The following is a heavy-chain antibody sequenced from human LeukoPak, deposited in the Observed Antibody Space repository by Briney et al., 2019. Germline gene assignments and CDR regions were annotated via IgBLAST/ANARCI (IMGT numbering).Heavy chain of an antibody. D-gene: IGHD2-15*01. CDR2: ISGSGGST. CDR3: ANDCSGGSCYPYYFDY. J-gene: IGHJ4*02. CDR1: GFTFSSYA. Sequence: GGSLRLSCAASGFTFSSYAMSWVRQAPGKGLEWVSAISGSGGSTYYADSVKGRFTISRDNSKNTLYLQMNSLRAEDTAVYYCANDCSGGSCYPYYFDYWGQGTLVTVSS. V-gene: IGHV3-23*01.